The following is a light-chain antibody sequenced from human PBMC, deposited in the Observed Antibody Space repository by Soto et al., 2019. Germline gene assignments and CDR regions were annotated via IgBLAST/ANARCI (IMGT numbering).Light chain of an antibody. V-gene: IGKV3-20*01. CDR1: QTVRNNY. J-gene: IGKJ4*01. Sequence: FVLTQSPGTLSLSQGERATISCRASQTVRNNYLAWYQQKPGQAPRLLIYDASSRATGIPDRFSGGGSGTDFTLTISSLEPEDFAVYYCQQFSSYPITFGEGSKVDIK. CDR2: DAS. CDR3: QQFSSYPIT.